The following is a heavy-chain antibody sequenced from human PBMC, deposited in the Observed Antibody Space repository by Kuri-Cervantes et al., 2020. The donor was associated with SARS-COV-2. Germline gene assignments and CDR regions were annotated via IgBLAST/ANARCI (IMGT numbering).Heavy chain of an antibody. V-gene: IGHV3-23*01. CDR1: GFTFSSYA. D-gene: IGHD4-17*01. J-gene: IGHJ4*02. CDR2: ISGSGGST. Sequence: GESLKISCAASGFTFSSYAMSWVRQAPGKGLEWVSAISGSGGSTYYADSVKGRFTISRDNSKNTLYLQMNSLRAEDTAVYYCAKEGYGDYEGWSSFNYWGQGTLDPVSS. CDR3: AKEGYGDYEGWSSFNY.